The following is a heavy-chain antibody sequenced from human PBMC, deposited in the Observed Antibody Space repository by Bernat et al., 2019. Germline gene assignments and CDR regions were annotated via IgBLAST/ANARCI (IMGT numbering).Heavy chain of an antibody. D-gene: IGHD5-12*01. CDR3: ARAIRHNGNDYLYS. Sequence: QVQLVESGGGVVQPGRSLRLSCVASGFTFNFYGMHWVRQAPGRGVEWVAVIWHDGSKKYYVDSVKGRFTISRDNSENTVYLQMNSLRADDTAVYYCARAIRHNGNDYLYSWGQGTLVTVSP. CDR2: IWHDGSKK. V-gene: IGHV3-33*01. CDR1: GFTFNFYG. J-gene: IGHJ4*02.